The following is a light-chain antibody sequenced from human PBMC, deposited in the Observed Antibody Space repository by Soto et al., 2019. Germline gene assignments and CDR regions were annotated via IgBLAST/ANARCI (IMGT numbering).Light chain of an antibody. Sequence: EIVLTQSPGTLSLSPGERATLSCRASQSISGTLAWYQQKPGQAPRLLIYGASSRATGIPDRFSGSGSGTDFTLTISRLEPEDFAVYYCQQYGSSPPITFGGGTKVDIK. CDR1: QSISGT. CDR2: GAS. V-gene: IGKV3-20*01. J-gene: IGKJ4*01. CDR3: QQYGSSPPIT.